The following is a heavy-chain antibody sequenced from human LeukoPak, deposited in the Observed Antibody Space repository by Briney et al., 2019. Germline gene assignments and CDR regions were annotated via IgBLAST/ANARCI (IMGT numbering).Heavy chain of an antibody. CDR3: ARGQWLDNS. Sequence: SDTLSLTCAVYGGSFSGYSWSWIRQPPGKGLEWIGEINHSGSTNYNASLKSRVTMSVDTSKNQFSLNLRSVTAADTAVYYCARGQWLDNSWGQGTLVTVSS. D-gene: IGHD6-19*01. CDR1: GGSFSGYS. J-gene: IGHJ4*02. V-gene: IGHV4-34*01. CDR2: INHSGST.